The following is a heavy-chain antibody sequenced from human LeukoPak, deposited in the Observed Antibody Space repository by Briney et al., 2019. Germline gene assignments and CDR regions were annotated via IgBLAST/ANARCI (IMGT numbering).Heavy chain of an antibody. CDR1: GYTFTSYD. CDR3: ARAFCSGGTCSSDP. D-gene: IGHD2-15*01. CDR2: MNPNIGNT. Sequence: ASVKVSCKASGYTFTSYDINWVRQATGQGLEWMGWMNPNIGNTGYAQKFQGRVTMTRNTSISTAYMELSSLRSEDTAVYYCARAFCSGGTCSSDPWGQGTLVTVSS. J-gene: IGHJ5*02. V-gene: IGHV1-8*01.